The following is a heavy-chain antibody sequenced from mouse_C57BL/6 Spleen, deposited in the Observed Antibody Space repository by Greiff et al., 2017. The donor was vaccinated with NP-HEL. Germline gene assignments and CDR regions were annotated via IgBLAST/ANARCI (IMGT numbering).Heavy chain of an antibody. V-gene: IGHV1-76*01. CDR1: GYTFTDYY. Sequence: QVHVKQSGAELVRPGASVKLSCKASGYTFTDYYINWVKQRPGQGLVWIARIYPGSGNTYYNEKFKGKATLTAEKSSSTAYMQLSSLTSEDSAVYVCARDYGSSVLDYWGQGTTLTVSS. D-gene: IGHD1-1*01. CDR3: ARDYGSSVLDY. CDR2: IYPGSGNT. J-gene: IGHJ2*01.